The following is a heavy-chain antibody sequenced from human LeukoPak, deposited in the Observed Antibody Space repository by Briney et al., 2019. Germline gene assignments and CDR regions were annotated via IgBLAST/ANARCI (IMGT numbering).Heavy chain of an antibody. Sequence: GGSLRLSCAASGFTFSRYWMHWLRQAPGKGPVWVSRISTDGSSTSYADSVKGRFTISRDNGKNTLYLQLNSLRAEDTAVYYCARSPRGNSSGWYNWFDPWGQGTLVTVSS. CDR3: ARSPRGNSSGWYNWFDP. CDR1: GFTFSRYW. D-gene: IGHD6-19*01. V-gene: IGHV3-74*01. J-gene: IGHJ5*02. CDR2: ISTDGSST.